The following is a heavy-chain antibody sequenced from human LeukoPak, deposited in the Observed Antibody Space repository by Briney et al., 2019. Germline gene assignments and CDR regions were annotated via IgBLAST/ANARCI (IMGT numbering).Heavy chain of an antibody. CDR1: GGSISSYY. CDR2: IYYSGST. CDR3: ARGPQQLVREYYFDY. D-gene: IGHD6-13*01. Sequence: SETLSLTCTVSGGSISSYYWSWIRQPPGKGLEWIGYIYYSGSTNYNPSLKSRVTISVDTSKNQFSLKLSSVTAADTAVYYCARGPQQLVREYYFDYWGQGTLVTVSS. V-gene: IGHV4-59*01. J-gene: IGHJ4*02.